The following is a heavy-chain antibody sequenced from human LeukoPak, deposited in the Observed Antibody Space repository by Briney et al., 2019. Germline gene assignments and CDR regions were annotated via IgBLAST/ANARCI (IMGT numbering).Heavy chain of an antibody. J-gene: IGHJ1*01. CDR2: INPDSGGT. V-gene: IGHV1-2*02. D-gene: IGHD4-17*01. CDR1: GYTFTGYY. Sequence: ASVKVSCKASGYTFTGYYMHWVRQAPGQGLEWMGWINPDSGGTNYGKNFQGRVTMTRDTSISIVYMEMNRLRSDDTAVYYCARVKERTKVTIPDYFQHWGQGTLVTVSS. CDR3: ARVKERTKVTIPDYFQH.